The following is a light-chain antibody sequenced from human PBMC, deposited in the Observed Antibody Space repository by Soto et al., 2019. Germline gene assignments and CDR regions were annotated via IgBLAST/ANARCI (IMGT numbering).Light chain of an antibody. CDR2: GAS. J-gene: IGKJ5*01. V-gene: IGKV3-15*01. CDR3: QQRSNWPPEIT. Sequence: EIVMTQSPATLSVSPGERVTLSCRASQSVGNNLAWYQQKPGQAPRLLIHGASTRATGIPARFSGSGSGTEFTLTISSLQSEDFAVYYCQQRSNWPPEITFGQGTRLEIK. CDR1: QSVGNN.